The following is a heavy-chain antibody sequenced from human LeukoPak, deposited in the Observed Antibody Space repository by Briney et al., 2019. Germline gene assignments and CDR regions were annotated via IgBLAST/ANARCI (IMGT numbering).Heavy chain of an antibody. CDR2: INPNSGGT. CDR1: GYTFTSYA. Sequence: GASVKVSCKASGYTFTSYAMNWVRQAPGQGLEWMGWINPNSGGTNYAQKFQGRVTMTRDTSISTAYMDLSRLRSDDTAVYYCARLGENGLLTGYFYPWGQGTLVTVSS. V-gene: IGHV1-2*02. CDR3: ARLGENGLLTGYFYP. D-gene: IGHD3-9*01. J-gene: IGHJ5*02.